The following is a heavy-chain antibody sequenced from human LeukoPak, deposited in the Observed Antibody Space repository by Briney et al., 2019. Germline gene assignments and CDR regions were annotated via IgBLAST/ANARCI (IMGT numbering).Heavy chain of an antibody. D-gene: IGHD3-22*01. Sequence: SETLSLTCTVSGGSISSYYWSWIRQPPGKGLEWIGYIYYSGSTNYNPSLKSRVTIPVDTSKNQFSLKLSSVTAADTAAYYCARVTPYYYDSSGYYKHYYYGMDVWGQGTTVTVSS. J-gene: IGHJ6*02. CDR2: IYYSGST. CDR3: ARVTPYYYDSSGYYKHYYYGMDV. V-gene: IGHV4-59*12. CDR1: GGSISSYY.